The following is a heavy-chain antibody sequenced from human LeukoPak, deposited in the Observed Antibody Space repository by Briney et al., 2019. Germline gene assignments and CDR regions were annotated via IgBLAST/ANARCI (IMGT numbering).Heavy chain of an antibody. CDR1: GGSMSFYY. Sequence: ASETLSLTCTVSGGSMSFYYWSWIRQSPGKGLEWIGYIYYSGSTNYNPSLKSRVTISVDTSKNQFSLKLNSVTAADTAVYYCAKSNGYGLVDIWGQGTMVTASS. D-gene: IGHD3-10*01. CDR2: IYYSGST. J-gene: IGHJ3*02. V-gene: IGHV4-59*12. CDR3: AKSNGYGLVDI.